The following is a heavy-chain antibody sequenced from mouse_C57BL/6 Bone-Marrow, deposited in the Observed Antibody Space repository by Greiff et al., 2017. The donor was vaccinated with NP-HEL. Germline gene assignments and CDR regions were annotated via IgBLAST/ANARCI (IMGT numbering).Heavy chain of an antibody. CDR3: ANMFKGY. Sequence: VQLQQSGAELARPGASVKLSCKASGYTFTSYGISWVKRRTGQGLEWIGEIYPRSGNTYYNEKFKGKATLTADKSSSTAYMELRSLTSEDSAVYFCANMFKGYWGQGTTLTVSS. V-gene: IGHV1-81*01. CDR1: GYTFTSYG. J-gene: IGHJ2*01. CDR2: IYPRSGNT.